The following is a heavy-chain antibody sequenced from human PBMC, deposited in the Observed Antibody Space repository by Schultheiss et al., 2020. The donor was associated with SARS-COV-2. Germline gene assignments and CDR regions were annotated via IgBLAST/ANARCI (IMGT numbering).Heavy chain of an antibody. D-gene: IGHD2-21*02. V-gene: IGHV1-69*13. J-gene: IGHJ4*02. CDR3: ASAPCGGDCYSRSDY. CDR2: IIPIFGTA. Sequence: SVKVSCKVSGYTLTELSMHWVRQAPGQGLEWMGGIIPIFGTANYAQKFQGRVTITADESTSTAYMELSSLRSEDTAVYYCASAPCGGDCYSRSDYWGQGTLVTVSS. CDR1: GYTLTELS.